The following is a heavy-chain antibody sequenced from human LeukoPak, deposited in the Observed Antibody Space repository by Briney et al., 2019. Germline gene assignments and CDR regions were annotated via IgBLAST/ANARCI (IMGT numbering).Heavy chain of an antibody. CDR1: GGSISSSTYY. Sequence: SETLSLTCTVSGGSISSSTYYWGWIRQPPGKGLEWIATIYCSGTTYYNPSLKGRVTISVDTSKNQFYLMLSSVTAADTAVYYCARGPTTKYFDSWGQGTLVTVSS. J-gene: IGHJ4*02. D-gene: IGHD4-17*01. CDR2: IYCSGTT. CDR3: ARGPTTKYFDS. V-gene: IGHV4-39*01.